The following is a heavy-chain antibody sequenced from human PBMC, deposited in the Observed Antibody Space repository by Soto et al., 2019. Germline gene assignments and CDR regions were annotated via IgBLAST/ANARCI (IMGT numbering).Heavy chain of an antibody. V-gene: IGHV4-34*01. CDR1: GGSFSGYY. J-gene: IGHJ4*02. CDR3: ATLTTVSRENFDY. D-gene: IGHD4-17*01. CDR2: INHSGST. Sequence: SETLSLTCAVYGGSFSGYYWSWIRQPPGKGLEWIGEINHSGSTNYNPSLKSRVTISVDTSKNQFSLKLSSVTAADTAVYYCATLTTVSRENFDYWGQGTLVTVSS.